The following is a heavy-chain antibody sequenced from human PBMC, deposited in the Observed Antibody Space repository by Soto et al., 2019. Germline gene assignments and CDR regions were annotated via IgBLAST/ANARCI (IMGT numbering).Heavy chain of an antibody. CDR2: ISGSGGST. Sequence: GGSLRLSCAASGFTFSSYAMSWVRQGPGKGLEWVAAISGSGGSTYYADSVKGRLTISRDNSKNTLYLQMNSLRAEDTAVYDCEKDTPSGWYVEYWAPGTMVTVSS. V-gene: IGHV3-23*01. J-gene: IGHJ4*02. CDR1: GFTFSSYA. D-gene: IGHD6-19*01. CDR3: EKDTPSGWYVEY.